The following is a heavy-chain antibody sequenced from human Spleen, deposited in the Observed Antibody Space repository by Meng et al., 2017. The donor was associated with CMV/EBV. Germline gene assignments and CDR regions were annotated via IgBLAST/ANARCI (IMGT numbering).Heavy chain of an antibody. Sequence: QVQLVQSGAEVKKPGSSVKVSCKASGGTFSSYAISWVRQAPGQGLEWMGWISAYNGNTNYAQKLQGRVTMTTDTSTSTAYMELRSLRSDDTAVYYCAASGAVAGALDYWGQGTLVTVSS. CDR2: ISAYNGNT. V-gene: IGHV1-18*01. D-gene: IGHD6-19*01. CDR1: GGTFSSYA. CDR3: AASGAVAGALDY. J-gene: IGHJ4*02.